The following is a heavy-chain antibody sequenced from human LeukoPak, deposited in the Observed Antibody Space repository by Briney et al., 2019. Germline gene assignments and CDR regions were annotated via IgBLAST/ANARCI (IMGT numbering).Heavy chain of an antibody. D-gene: IGHD5-12*01. J-gene: IGHJ4*02. CDR2: TKPDGSEK. CDR3: ATDGYNNERDF. CDR1: GFSFNTYW. V-gene: IGHV3-7*01. Sequence: GGSLRLFCAASGFSFNTYWLSWVRQAPGKGLEWVANTKPDGSEKYYVDSVRGRFTISRDNAKSLLFLQMSNLRAEDTAIYYCATDGYNNERDFLGQGTLVTVSS.